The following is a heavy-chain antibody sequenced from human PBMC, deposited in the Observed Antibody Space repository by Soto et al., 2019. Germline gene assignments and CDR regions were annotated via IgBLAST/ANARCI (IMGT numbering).Heavy chain of an antibody. CDR3: AHSSNWDTAMVTDYYYYGMDV. Sequence: SVKVSCKASGGTFSSYAISWVRQAPGQGLEWMGGIIPIFGTANYAQKFQGRVTITADESTSTAYMELSSLRSEDTAVYYCAHSSNWDTAMVTDYYYYGMDVWGQGTTVTVSS. V-gene: IGHV1-69*13. CDR1: GGTFSSYA. D-gene: IGHD5-18*01. CDR2: IIPIFGTA. J-gene: IGHJ6*02.